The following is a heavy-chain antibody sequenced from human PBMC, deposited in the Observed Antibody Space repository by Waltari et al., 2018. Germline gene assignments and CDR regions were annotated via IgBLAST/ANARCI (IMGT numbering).Heavy chain of an antibody. CDR3: ARAEYSGYDSLYYFDY. V-gene: IGHV1-46*01. CDR2: INPSGGST. D-gene: IGHD5-12*01. J-gene: IGHJ4*02. Sequence: QVQLVQSGAEVKKPGASVKVSCKASGYTFTSYYMHWVRQAPGQGLEWMGIINPSGGSTSYAQKFQGRVTMTRDTSTSTVYMELSSLRSEDTAVYYWARAEYSGYDSLYYFDYWGQGTLVTVSS. CDR1: GYTFTSYY.